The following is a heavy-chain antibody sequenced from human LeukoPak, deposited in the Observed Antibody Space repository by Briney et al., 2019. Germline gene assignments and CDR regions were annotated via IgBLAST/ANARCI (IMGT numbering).Heavy chain of an antibody. CDR1: GGSISSYY. Sequence: SETLPLTCTVSGGSISSYYWSWIRQPPGKGLEWIGYIYYSGSTNYNPSLKSRVTISVDTSKNQFSLKLSSVTAADTAVYYCARDGGQWLVPDAFDIWGQGTMGTVSS. CDR3: ARDGGQWLVPDAFDI. V-gene: IGHV4-59*01. J-gene: IGHJ3*02. D-gene: IGHD6-19*01. CDR2: IYYSGST.